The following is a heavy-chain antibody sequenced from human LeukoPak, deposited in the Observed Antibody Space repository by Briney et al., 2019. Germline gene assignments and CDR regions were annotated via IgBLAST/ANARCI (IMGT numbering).Heavy chain of an antibody. J-gene: IGHJ5*02. CDR3: AKGTDRGGAVTIHGP. D-gene: IGHD3-3*01. Sequence: GGSLRLSCAASGFTFSSYTMSWVRQAPGKGLEWVSAITGSSGSTSYADSVKGRFTISRDNSKNTLSLQMNSLRADDTAFYYCAKGTDRGGAVTIHGPWGQGTLVTVSS. CDR2: ITGSSGST. CDR1: GFTFSSYT. V-gene: IGHV3-23*01.